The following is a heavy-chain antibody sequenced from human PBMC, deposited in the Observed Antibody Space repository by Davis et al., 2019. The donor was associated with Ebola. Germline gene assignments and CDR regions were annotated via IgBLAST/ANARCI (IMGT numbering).Heavy chain of an antibody. V-gene: IGHV1-8*01. CDR3: ARGRGIGARWGRDNWFDP. CDR1: GYTFTTYD. J-gene: IGHJ5*02. Sequence: ASVKVSCKASGYTFTTYDINWVRQAAGQGPEWMGWMNPDSGNTGYAQKFQGRVTITRDTSITTAYMELSSVGSEDTAVYYCARGRGIGARWGRDNWFDPWGQGTLVTVSS. D-gene: IGHD6-6*01. CDR2: MNPDSGNT.